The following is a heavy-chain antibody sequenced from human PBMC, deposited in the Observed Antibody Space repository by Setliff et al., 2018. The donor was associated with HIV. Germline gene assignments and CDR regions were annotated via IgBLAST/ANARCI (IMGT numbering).Heavy chain of an antibody. Sequence: PSETLSLTCAVSGGSINSYYWSWIRQPPGRGLEWIGYIYYTGATKYNPSLKSRVTMSVDTSKKQLSLKLSSLTAADTAVYYCARDRPPSTVDMLGAFDRWGQGTMVTVSS. V-gene: IGHV4-59*01. CDR3: ARDRPPSTVDMLGAFDR. CDR1: GGSINSYY. CDR2: IYYTGAT. D-gene: IGHD4-17*01. J-gene: IGHJ3*02.